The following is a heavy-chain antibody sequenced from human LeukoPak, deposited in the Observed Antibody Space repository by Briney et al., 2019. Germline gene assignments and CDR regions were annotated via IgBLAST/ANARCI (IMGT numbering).Heavy chain of an antibody. Sequence: GGSLRLSCAASGFTFDDYGMSWARQAPGKGLEWVSGINWNGGSTGYADSVKGRFTISRDNAKNSLYLQMNSLRAEDTALYYCARVKDYYDSSGYYYVNSPSFDYWGQGTLVTVSS. CDR1: GFTFDDYG. V-gene: IGHV3-20*04. D-gene: IGHD3-22*01. CDR3: ARVKDYYDSSGYYYVNSPSFDY. CDR2: INWNGGST. J-gene: IGHJ4*02.